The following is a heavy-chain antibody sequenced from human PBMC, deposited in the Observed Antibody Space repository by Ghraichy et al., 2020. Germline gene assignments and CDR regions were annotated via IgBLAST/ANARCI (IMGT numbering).Heavy chain of an antibody. CDR2: IYYSGST. D-gene: IGHD2-2*01. J-gene: IGHJ6*03. Sequence: SETLSLTCTVSGGSISSSSYYWGWIRQPPGKGLEWIGSIYYSGSTYYNPSLKSRVTISVDTSKNQFSLKLSSVTAADTAVYYCARGRGGGYQLRYYYYYYMDVWGKGTTVTVSS. CDR1: GGSISSSSYY. CDR3: ARGRGGGYQLRYYYYYYMDV. V-gene: IGHV4-39*07.